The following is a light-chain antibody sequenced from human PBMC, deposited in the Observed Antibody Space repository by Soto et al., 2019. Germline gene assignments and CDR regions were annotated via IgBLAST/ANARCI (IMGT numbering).Light chain of an antibody. CDR2: GAS. CDR3: QQYRDSLGT. V-gene: IGKV3-20*01. J-gene: IGKJ1*01. Sequence: ESVLTQSPGTLSLSPGERATLSCRASQSVISTYLAWYQQKPGQAPRLLIYGASSRATGIPDRFSGSGSGTDFTLTISRLEPEDFAVYYCQQYRDSLGTFGQGTKVDIK. CDR1: QSVISTY.